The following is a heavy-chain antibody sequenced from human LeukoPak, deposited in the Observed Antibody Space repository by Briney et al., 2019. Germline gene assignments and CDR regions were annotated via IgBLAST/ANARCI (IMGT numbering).Heavy chain of an antibody. D-gene: IGHD2-15*01. Sequence: ASVKVSCKASGYTFTGYYMHWVRQAPGQGLGWMGRINPNSGGTNYAQKFQGRVTMTRDTSISTAYMELSRLRSDDTAVYYCARGDIVVVVAALHGMDVWGQGTTVTVSS. CDR3: ARGDIVVVVAALHGMDV. J-gene: IGHJ6*02. V-gene: IGHV1-2*06. CDR1: GYTFTGYY. CDR2: INPNSGGT.